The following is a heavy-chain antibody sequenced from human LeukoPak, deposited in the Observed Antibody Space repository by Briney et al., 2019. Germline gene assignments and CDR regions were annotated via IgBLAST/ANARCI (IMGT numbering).Heavy chain of an antibody. D-gene: IGHD3-10*01. V-gene: IGHV4-59*01. CDR3: ARVSGSYCFDY. J-gene: IGHJ4*02. CDR2: IYYSGST. CDR1: GGSISSYY. Sequence: SETLSLTCTVSGGSISSYYWSWIRQPPGKGLEWIGYIYYSGSTNYNPSLKSRVTISVDTSKNQFSLKLSSVTAADTAVYYCARVSGSYCFDYWGQGTLVTVSS.